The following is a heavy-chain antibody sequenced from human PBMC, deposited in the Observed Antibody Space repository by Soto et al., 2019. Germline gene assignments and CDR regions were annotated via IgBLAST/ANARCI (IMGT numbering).Heavy chain of an antibody. J-gene: IGHJ4*02. CDR1: GFTFSSYA. Sequence: GGSLRLSCAASGFTFSSYAMSWVRQAPGKGLEWVSSMSGAGRSSYDADSVKGRFTISRDNSKNTLYLQMNNLRAEDTALYYCAKGPIFGVENIYDYWGQGTLVTVS. V-gene: IGHV3-23*01. CDR3: AKGPIFGVENIYDY. D-gene: IGHD3-3*01. CDR2: MSGAGRSS.